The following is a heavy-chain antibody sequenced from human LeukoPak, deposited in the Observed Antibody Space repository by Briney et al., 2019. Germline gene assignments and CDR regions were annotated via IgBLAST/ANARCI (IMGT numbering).Heavy chain of an antibody. CDR3: AGSRYSSSTFDY. CDR2: IYHSGST. V-gene: IGHV4-4*02. J-gene: IGHJ4*02. D-gene: IGHD6-13*01. CDR1: GGSISSSNW. Sequence: PSETLSLTCAVSGGSISSSNWWSWVRQPPGKGLEWIGEIYHSGSTNYNPSLKSRVTISVDKSKNQFSLKLSSVTAADTAVYYCAGSRYSSSTFDYWGQGTLVTVSS.